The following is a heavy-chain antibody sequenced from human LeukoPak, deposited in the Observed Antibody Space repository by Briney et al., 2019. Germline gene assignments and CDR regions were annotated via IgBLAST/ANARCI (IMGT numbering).Heavy chain of an antibody. J-gene: IGHJ4*02. CDR2: IYYSGST. D-gene: IGHD1-26*01. CDR1: GGSISSSSYY. V-gene: IGHV4-39*01. CDR3: ARIVGASGY. Sequence: SETLSLTCTVSGGSISSSSYYWGWIRQPPGKGLEWIGSIYYSGSTYYNPSLKSRVTISVDTSKNQFSLKLSSVTAADTAVYYCARIVGASGYWGRGTLVTVSS.